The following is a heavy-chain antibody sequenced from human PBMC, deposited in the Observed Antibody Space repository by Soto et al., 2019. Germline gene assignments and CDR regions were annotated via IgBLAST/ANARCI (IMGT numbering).Heavy chain of an antibody. V-gene: IGHV5-51*01. Sequence: PXDSLTISCKASGYSFTSYWIALVRQMPGKGLEWMGIINPGDSDTRRSPSFQGHVTISADKSITTAYLQWSSLKASDTAIYYCARHFSGTYSNYDYWGQGTLVTV. D-gene: IGHD4-4*01. J-gene: IGHJ4*02. CDR2: INPGDSDT. CDR3: ARHFSGTYSNYDY. CDR1: GYSFTSYW.